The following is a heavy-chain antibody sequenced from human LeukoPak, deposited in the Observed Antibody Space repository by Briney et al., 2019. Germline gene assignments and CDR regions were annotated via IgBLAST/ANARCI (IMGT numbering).Heavy chain of an antibody. CDR2: IYYSGST. V-gene: IGHV4-39*01. J-gene: IGHJ4*02. Sequence: SETLSLTCTVSGGSISSSSYYWGWIRQPPGKGLEWIGSIYYSGSTYYNPSLKSRVTISVDTSKNQFSLKLSSVTAADTAAYYCARGRLEETTVTTTDDYWGQGTLVTVSS. CDR1: GGSISSSSYY. CDR3: ARGRLEETTVTTTDDY. D-gene: IGHD4-17*01.